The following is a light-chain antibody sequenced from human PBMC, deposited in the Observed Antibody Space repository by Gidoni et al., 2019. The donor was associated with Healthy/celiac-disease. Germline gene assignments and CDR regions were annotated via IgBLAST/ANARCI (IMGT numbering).Light chain of an antibody. V-gene: IGKV3-11*01. CDR2: DAS. Sequence: EIVLTQSPATLSLSPGERATLSCRASQSVSSYLAWYQQKPGQAPRLLLDDASNRATGIPARFSGSGSGTDFTLTSSSLEPEDFAVYYCQQRSNWPWTFGQGTKVEIK. J-gene: IGKJ1*01. CDR1: QSVSSY. CDR3: QQRSNWPWT.